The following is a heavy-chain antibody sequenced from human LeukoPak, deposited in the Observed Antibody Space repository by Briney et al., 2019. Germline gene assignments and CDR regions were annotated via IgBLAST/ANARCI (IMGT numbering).Heavy chain of an antibody. Sequence: SVKVSCKASGGTFSSYTISWVRQAPGQGLEWMGGIIPIFGTANYAQKFQGRVTITADESTSTAYMELSSLRSEDTAVYYCARDSVKRRGPILTGYYNFDYWGQGTLVTVSS. V-gene: IGHV1-69*13. D-gene: IGHD3-9*01. CDR1: GGTFSSYT. CDR3: ARDSVKRRGPILTGYYNFDY. CDR2: IIPIFGTA. J-gene: IGHJ4*02.